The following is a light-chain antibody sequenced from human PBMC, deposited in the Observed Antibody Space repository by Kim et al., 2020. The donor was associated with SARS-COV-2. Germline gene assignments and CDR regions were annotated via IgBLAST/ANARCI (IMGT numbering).Light chain of an antibody. CDR3: QQANSFPIT. CDR1: QDVSSG. J-gene: IGKJ5*01. V-gene: IGKV1-12*01. CDR2: AAS. Sequence: DIQMTQSPSSVSASVGDRVTITCRASQDVSSGLAWYQQKPGKAPNLLIYAASTLQSGVPSRFSGSGSGTDFTLIISSLQPEDLATYYCQQANSFPITFGQGTRLEIK.